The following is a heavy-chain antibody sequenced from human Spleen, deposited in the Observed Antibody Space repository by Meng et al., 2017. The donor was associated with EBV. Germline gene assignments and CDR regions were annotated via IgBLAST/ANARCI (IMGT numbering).Heavy chain of an antibody. Sequence: QVHLVQSGAEVVNPGASVKVSCQASGYTFTSYDINWVRQATGQGLEWMGWMNPNSGNTLYAQKFQGRVTMTRDTSISTAYMELSSLRSEDTAVYYCARGNTVTLPLDYWGQGILVTVSS. CDR2: MNPNSGNT. J-gene: IGHJ4*02. D-gene: IGHD4-17*01. CDR3: ARGNTVTLPLDY. V-gene: IGHV1-8*01. CDR1: GYTFTSYD.